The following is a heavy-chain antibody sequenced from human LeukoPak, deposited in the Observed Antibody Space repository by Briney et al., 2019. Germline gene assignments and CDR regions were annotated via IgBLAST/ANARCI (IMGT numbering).Heavy chain of an antibody. J-gene: IGHJ4*02. CDR3: ARYNYYGSGSFPFFDY. Sequence: ASVTVSCKASGYTFTSYAMHWVRQAPGQRLEWMGWINAGNGNTKYSQKFQGRVTITRDTSASTAYMELSSLRSEDTAVYYCARYNYYGSGSFPFFDYWGQGTLVTVSS. D-gene: IGHD3-10*01. V-gene: IGHV1-3*01. CDR2: INAGNGNT. CDR1: GYTFTSYA.